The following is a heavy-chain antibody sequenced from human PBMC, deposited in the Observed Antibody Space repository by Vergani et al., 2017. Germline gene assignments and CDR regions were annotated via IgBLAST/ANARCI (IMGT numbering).Heavy chain of an antibody. V-gene: IGHV3-23*01. CDR2: ISGSGVSA. Sequence: EVQLLESGGGLVQSGGSLRLSCAASEFTFSNYAMNWVRQAPGKGLEWVSGISGSGVSAYYTDSVKGRFTISRDNSKNMLFLQMNNLRTEDTAIYYCAIPSATGIIDYWGQGTLVTVSS. CDR1: EFTFSNYA. CDR3: AIPSATGIIDY. J-gene: IGHJ4*02. D-gene: IGHD3-10*01.